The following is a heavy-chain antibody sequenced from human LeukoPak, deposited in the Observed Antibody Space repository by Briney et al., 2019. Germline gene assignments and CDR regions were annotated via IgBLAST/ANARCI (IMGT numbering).Heavy chain of an antibody. CDR2: ISSSGTTI. Sequence: GGSLRLSCAASGFTFSRYEMNWVRQAPGKGLEWVSYISSSGTTIHYADSVKGRFTASRDNAKSSLFLQMNSLRVEDTGLYYCASETYYYGSGSYYKGQLWGQGTLVTVSS. V-gene: IGHV3-48*03. CDR1: GFTFSRYE. D-gene: IGHD3-10*01. J-gene: IGHJ4*02. CDR3: ASETYYYGSGSYYKGQL.